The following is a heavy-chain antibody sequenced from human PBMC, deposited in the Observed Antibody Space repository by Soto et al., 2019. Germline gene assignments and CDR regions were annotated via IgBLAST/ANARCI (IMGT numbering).Heavy chain of an antibody. CDR2: IYYSGST. CDR3: ARVNYDYVWGSYRNNWFDP. J-gene: IGHJ5*02. D-gene: IGHD3-16*02. Sequence: QVQLQESGPGLVKPSETLSLTCTVSGGSISSYYWSWIRQPPGKGLEWIGYIYYSGSTNYNPSLKSRVTISVDTSKNQFSLKLSSVTAADTAVYYCARVNYDYVWGSYRNNWFDPWGQGTLVTVSS. CDR1: GGSISSYY. V-gene: IGHV4-59*01.